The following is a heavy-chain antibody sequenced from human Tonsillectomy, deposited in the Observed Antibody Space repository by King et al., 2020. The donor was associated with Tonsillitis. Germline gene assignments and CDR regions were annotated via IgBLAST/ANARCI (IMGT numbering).Heavy chain of an antibody. CDR3: AKDQSSGWDSGYDY. CDR1: GFTFSSYG. J-gene: IGHJ4*02. D-gene: IGHD6-19*01. CDR2: ISYDGSNK. Sequence: VQLVESGGGVVQPGRSLRLSCAASGFTFSSYGMHWVRQAPGKGLEWVAVISYDGSNKYYADSVKGRFTIYRDNSKNTLYLQMNSLRPVDTAVYYCAKDQSSGWDSGYDYGGQGTLVTVSS. V-gene: IGHV3-30*18.